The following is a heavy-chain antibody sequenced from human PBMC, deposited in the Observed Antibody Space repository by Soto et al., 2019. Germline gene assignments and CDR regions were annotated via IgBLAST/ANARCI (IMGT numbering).Heavy chain of an antibody. CDR1: GYTLTELS. V-gene: IGHV1-24*01. CDR2: FDPEDGET. D-gene: IGHD4-17*01. CDR3: ATGSRGVTTYYYYYYMDV. J-gene: IGHJ6*03. Sequence: ASVKVSCTVSGYTLTELSMHWVRQAPGKGLEWMGGFDPEDGETIYAQKFQGRVTMTEDTSTDTAYMELSSLRSEDTAVYYCATGSRGVTTYYYYYYMDVWGKGTTVTVSS.